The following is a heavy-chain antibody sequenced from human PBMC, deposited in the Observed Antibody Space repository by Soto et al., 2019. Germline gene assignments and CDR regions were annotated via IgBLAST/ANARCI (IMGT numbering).Heavy chain of an antibody. CDR3: ARDHEAGTFDY. CDR1: GFTFSSYG. D-gene: IGHD6-13*01. Sequence: SGGSLRLSCAASGFTFSSYGMHWVRQAPGKGLEWVAVIWYDGSNKYYADSVKGRFTISRDNSKNTLYLQMNSLRAEDTAVYYCARDHEAGTFDYWGQGTLVTVSS. V-gene: IGHV3-33*01. CDR2: IWYDGSNK. J-gene: IGHJ4*02.